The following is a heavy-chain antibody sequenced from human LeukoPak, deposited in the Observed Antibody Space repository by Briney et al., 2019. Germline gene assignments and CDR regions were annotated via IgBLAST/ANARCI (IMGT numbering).Heavy chain of an antibody. D-gene: IGHD3-3*01. V-gene: IGHV3-30*02. CDR2: IRFGENDE. CDR3: ARVYTIFGVVIKYFDY. J-gene: IGHJ4*02. CDR1: GFTFSTYG. Sequence: GGSLRPSCAASGFTFSTYGTHWVRQAPGKGLEWVAFIRFGENDEHYADSVKGRFTISRDNSKNTLYLQMNSLRAEDTAVYYCARVYTIFGVVIKYFDYWGQGTLVTVSS.